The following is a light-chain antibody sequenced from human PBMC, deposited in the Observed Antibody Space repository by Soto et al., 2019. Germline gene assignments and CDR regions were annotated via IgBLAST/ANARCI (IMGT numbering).Light chain of an antibody. CDR1: SSDVGGYNY. J-gene: IGLJ3*02. V-gene: IGLV2-14*01. CDR3: SSYTSSNTLV. Sequence: QPVLTQPASVSGSPGQSITISCTGTSSDVGGYNYVSWYQHHPNKAPKLMIYEVSNRPSGVSNRFSGSKSGNTASLTISGLQAEDEADYYCSSYTSSNTLVFGGGTKLTVL. CDR2: EVS.